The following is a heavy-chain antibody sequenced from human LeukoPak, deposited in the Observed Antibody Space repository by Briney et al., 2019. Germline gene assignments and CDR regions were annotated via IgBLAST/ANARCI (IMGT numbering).Heavy chain of an antibody. CDR2: ISTSGGGT. J-gene: IGHJ4*02. V-gene: IGHV3-23*01. D-gene: IGHD3-22*01. CDR1: GFTFSSYP. CDR3: AKPAGSLYYDSSGYYFDY. Sequence: GGSLRLSCAATGFTFSSYPLSWVRQAPGKGLEWVSAISTSGGGTYFTDSVKGRFTISRDNSKNTLYLQMNSLRADDTAVYYCAKPAGSLYYDSSGYYFDYWGQGTLVTVSS.